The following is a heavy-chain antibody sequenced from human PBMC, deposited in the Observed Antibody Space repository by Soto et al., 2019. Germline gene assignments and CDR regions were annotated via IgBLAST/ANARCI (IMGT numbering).Heavy chain of an antibody. CDR1: GYTFTDYG. V-gene: IGHV1-18*01. CDR3: ARISQSDFWSGYYYFFDY. D-gene: IGHD3-3*01. CDR2: ITAFNGNT. J-gene: IGHJ4*02. Sequence: QVHLVQSGAEVEKPGASVKVYCKASGYTFTDYGISWVRQAPGQGLQWMGWITAFNGNTKYAQQFQGRVTMTTDTSTSTASMELRSLESDDTAVYYCARISQSDFWSGYYYFFDYWGQGTLVTVSS.